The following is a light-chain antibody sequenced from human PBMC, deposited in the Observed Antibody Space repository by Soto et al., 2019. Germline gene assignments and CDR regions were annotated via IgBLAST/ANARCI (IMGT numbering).Light chain of an antibody. CDR3: QTWGTGIHVV. CDR2: LNTDGSH. V-gene: IGLV4-69*01. Sequence: QSVLTQSPSASASLGASVKLTCTLSSGHSSDAIAWHQQQPEKGPRYLMKLNTDGSHSTGDGLPDRFSGSSSGAERYLTFASLHSEDEADYYCQTWGTGIHVVFGGGTKLTVL. J-gene: IGLJ2*01. CDR1: SGHSSDA.